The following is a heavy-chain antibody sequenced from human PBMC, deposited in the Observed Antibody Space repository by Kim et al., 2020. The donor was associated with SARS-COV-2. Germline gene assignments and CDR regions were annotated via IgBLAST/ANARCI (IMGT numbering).Heavy chain of an antibody. CDR2: LFDSGST. J-gene: IGHJ4*02. CDR3: ARHGGSYSFDS. Sequence: SETLSLTCTVSGASISSYYWSWIRQPPGKGLEWIGYLFDSGSTDYNLSLKSRVTISVDTSKNQFSLRLSSVTAADTAVYYCARHGGSYSFDSWGQGTLVT. V-gene: IGHV4-59*08. D-gene: IGHD1-26*01. CDR1: GASISSYY.